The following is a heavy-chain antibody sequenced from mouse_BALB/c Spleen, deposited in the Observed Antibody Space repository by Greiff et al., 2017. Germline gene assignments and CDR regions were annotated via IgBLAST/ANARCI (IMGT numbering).Heavy chain of an antibody. CDR2: INPSNGRT. V-gene: IGHV1S81*02. CDR1: GYTFTSYW. D-gene: IGHD1-1*01. J-gene: IGHJ3*01. Sequence: QVQLQQPGAELVKPGASVKLSCKASGYTFTSYWMHWVKQRPGQGLEWIGEINPSNGRTNYNEKFKSKATLTVDKSSSTAYMQLSSLTSEDSAVYYCARTYGSSLAWFAYGGQGTLVTVSA. CDR3: ARTYGSSLAWFAY.